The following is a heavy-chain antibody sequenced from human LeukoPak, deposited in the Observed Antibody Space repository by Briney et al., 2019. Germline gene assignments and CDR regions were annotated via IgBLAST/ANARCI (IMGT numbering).Heavy chain of an antibody. CDR1: GGSISSGSYY. CDR2: IYTSGST. J-gene: IGHJ6*03. Sequence: PSETLSLTCTVSGGSISSGSYYWSWIRQPAGKGLEWIGRIYTSGSTNYNPSLKSRVTISVDTSKNQFSLKLSSVTAADTAVDYCASALATPREDMDYYYYMDVWGKGTTVTVSS. CDR3: ASALATPREDMDYYYYMDV. D-gene: IGHD2-15*01. V-gene: IGHV4-61*02.